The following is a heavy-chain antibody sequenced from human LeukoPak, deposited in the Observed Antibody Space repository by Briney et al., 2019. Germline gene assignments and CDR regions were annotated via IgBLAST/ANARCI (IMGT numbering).Heavy chain of an antibody. D-gene: IGHD5-24*01. V-gene: IGHV4-59*01. CDR3: ARGRDGYTFPSDY. CDR1: GGSISSYY. J-gene: IGHJ4*02. CDR2: IYYSGST. Sequence: PSETLSLTCTVSGGSISSYYWSWIRQPPGKGLEWIGYIYYSGSTNYNPSLKSRVTISVDTSKNQFSLKLSSVTAADTAVYYCARGRDGYTFPSDYWGQGTLVTVSS.